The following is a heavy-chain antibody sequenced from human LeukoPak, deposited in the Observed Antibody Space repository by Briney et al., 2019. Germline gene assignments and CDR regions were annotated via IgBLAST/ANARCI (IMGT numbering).Heavy chain of an antibody. J-gene: IGHJ4*02. CDR3: ARVRGLEWLLKHLDS. CDR1: GFTFSTYE. Sequence: PGGSLRLSCTASGFTFSTYEMNWVRQAPRKGLEWVSYISGSGYPIYYADSVKGRFTISRDNAKNSLYLQMNSLRAEDTAIYYCARVRGLEWLLKHLDSWGQGTLVTVSS. D-gene: IGHD3-3*01. CDR2: ISGSGYPI. V-gene: IGHV3-48*03.